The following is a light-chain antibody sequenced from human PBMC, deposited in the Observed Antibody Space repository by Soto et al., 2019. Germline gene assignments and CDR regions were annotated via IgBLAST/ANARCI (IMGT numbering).Light chain of an antibody. CDR3: QQRSNWPPLT. J-gene: IGKJ4*01. V-gene: IGKV3-11*01. Sequence: EIVLTQSPATLSLSPGERASLSCRASQSVSTYLAWYQQKPGQAPRLLIYDASNRATGVPARCSGSGSGTDFTLTISSLEPEDFAVYYCQQRSNWPPLTFGGGTKVDIK. CDR1: QSVSTY. CDR2: DAS.